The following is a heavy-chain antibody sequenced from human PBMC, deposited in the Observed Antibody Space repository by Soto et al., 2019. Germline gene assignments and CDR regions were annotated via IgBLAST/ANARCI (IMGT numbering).Heavy chain of an antibody. CDR1: GGSISSGGYY. D-gene: IGHD5-12*01. CDR3: ARGGRDGYNYLGFDY. J-gene: IGHJ4*01. Sequence: PSETLSLTCTVSGGSISSGGYYWSWIRQHPGKGLEWIGYIYYSGSTYYNPSLKSRVTISVDTSKNQFSLKLSSVTAADTAVYYCARGGRDGYNYLGFDYWGHGTLVTVSS. V-gene: IGHV4-31*03. CDR2: IYYSGST.